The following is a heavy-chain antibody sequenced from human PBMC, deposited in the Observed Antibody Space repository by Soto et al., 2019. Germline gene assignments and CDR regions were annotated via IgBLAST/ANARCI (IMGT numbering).Heavy chain of an antibody. Sequence: QIQLLQSGTEAKKPGASVRVSCKASGYIFTSWRITWVRPAPGQGLEYMGWINPYNGKTNYAQKFQGRVTMTTDTSTNTAYMELGSLRSDDTALYYCARESGGLDPWGQGTLVTVSS. CDR2: INPYNGKT. CDR1: GYIFTSWR. J-gene: IGHJ5*02. CDR3: ARESGGLDP. V-gene: IGHV1-18*01.